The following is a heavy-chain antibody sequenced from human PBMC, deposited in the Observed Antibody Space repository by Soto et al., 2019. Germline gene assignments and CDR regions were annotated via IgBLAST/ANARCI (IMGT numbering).Heavy chain of an antibody. J-gene: IGHJ4*02. CDR1: GYTFTSYG. Sequence: ASVKVSCKASGYTFTSYGISWVRQAPGQGLEWMGWISAYNGNTNYAQKLQGRVTMTTDTSTSTAYMELRSLRSDGTAVYYCARVSRPNVLLWFGELFWDFDYWGQGTLVTVSS. V-gene: IGHV1-18*01. CDR3: ARVSRPNVLLWFGELFWDFDY. CDR2: ISAYNGNT. D-gene: IGHD3-10*01.